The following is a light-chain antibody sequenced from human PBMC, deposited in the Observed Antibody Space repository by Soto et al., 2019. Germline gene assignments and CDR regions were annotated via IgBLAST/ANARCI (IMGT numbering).Light chain of an antibody. CDR3: QSYDSSLSGRDV. J-gene: IGLJ1*01. Sequence: QSVLTQPPSVSGAPGQTVTISCTGSSSNIGAGYDVHWYQQLPGTAPKLLIYININRPSGVPDRFSGSKSGTSASLAITGLQAEDEADYYCQSYDSSLSGRDVFGTGTKLTVL. CDR2: INI. CDR1: SSNIGAGYD. V-gene: IGLV1-40*01.